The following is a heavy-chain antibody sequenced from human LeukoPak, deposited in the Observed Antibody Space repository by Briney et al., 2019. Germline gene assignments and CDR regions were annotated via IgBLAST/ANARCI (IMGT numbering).Heavy chain of an antibody. CDR3: AREQEDCTGTTCYRAFDV. Sequence: PGGSLRLSCAASGFTFGNSWINWVRQAPGKGLVWVSRVHSDGTITNYADSVKGRFSISRDSAKNTLYLQMSSLRSEDTAVYHCAREQEDCTGTTCYRAFDVWGQGTMVTVS. CDR1: GFTFGNSW. CDR2: VHSDGTIT. J-gene: IGHJ3*01. V-gene: IGHV3-74*01. D-gene: IGHD2-2*01.